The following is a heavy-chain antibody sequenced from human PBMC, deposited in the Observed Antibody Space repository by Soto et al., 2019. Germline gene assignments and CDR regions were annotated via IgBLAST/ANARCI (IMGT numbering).Heavy chain of an antibody. CDR2: ISYDGSNK. V-gene: IGHV3-30-3*01. Sequence: LRLACAASGFTFSSCAMHWVRQAPGKGLEWVALISYDGSNKYYADSVKGRFTISRDNSKNTLYLQMNSLRAEDTAVYYCARDKRDLRFLEWSYYFDYWGQGTLVTVSS. D-gene: IGHD3-3*01. CDR1: GFTFSSCA. CDR3: ARDKRDLRFLEWSYYFDY. J-gene: IGHJ4*02.